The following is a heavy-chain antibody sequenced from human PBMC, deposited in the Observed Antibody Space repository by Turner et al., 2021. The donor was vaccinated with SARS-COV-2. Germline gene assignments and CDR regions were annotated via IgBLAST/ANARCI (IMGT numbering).Heavy chain of an antibody. CDR2: IYYSGST. J-gene: IGHJ6*02. Sequence: QLQLQESGPGLVKPSETLSLTCTVSGGSISSSSYYWGWIRQPPGKGLEWIGSIYYSGSTYYNPSLKIRVTISVDTSKNQFSLKLSSVTAADTAVYYCAGERAAYYDFWSGYYGNNYYYGMDVWGQGTTVTVSS. D-gene: IGHD3-3*01. CDR3: AGERAAYYDFWSGYYGNNYYYGMDV. V-gene: IGHV4-39*01. CDR1: GGSISSSSYY.